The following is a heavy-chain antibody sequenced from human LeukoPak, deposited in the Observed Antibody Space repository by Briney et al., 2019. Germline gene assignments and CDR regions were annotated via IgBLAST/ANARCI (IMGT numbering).Heavy chain of an antibody. CDR1: GGSISSYY. CDR2: IYYSGST. D-gene: IGHD3-10*01. V-gene: IGHV4-59*01. Sequence: SETLSLTCTVSGGSISSYYWSWIRQPPGKGLEWIGYIYYSGSTNYNPSLKSRVTISVDTSKNQFSLKLSSVTAADTAVYYCARGVFMDYYGSGSYGGFDYWGQGTLVTVSS. J-gene: IGHJ4*02. CDR3: ARGVFMDYYGSGSYGGFDY.